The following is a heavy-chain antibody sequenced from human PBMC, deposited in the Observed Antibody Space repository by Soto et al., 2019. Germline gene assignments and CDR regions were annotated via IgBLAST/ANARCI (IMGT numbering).Heavy chain of an antibody. CDR2: IYYTGIT. CDR3: ARQVRSPSYFDY. J-gene: IGHJ4*02. V-gene: IGHV4-61*01. CDR1: GASVSSGLYY. Sequence: QVQLQESGPGLVRPSETLSLTCPVFGASVSSGLYYWSWIRQPPGKGLEYIGYIYYTGITNYNPSLKSRVIISIDTSKNQFSLHLNSVTAADTAMYYCARQVRSPSYFDYWGQGTLVTVSS.